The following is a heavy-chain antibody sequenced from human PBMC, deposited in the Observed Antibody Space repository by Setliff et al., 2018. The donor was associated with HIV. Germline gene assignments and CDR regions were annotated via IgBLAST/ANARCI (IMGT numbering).Heavy chain of an antibody. J-gene: IGHJ5*02. D-gene: IGHD5-18*01. CDR3: ARVEAYSRCRGGFDP. CDR2: IYHSGTT. V-gene: IGHV4-31*03. CDR1: GGPISSGDYY. Sequence: SETLSLTCTVSGGPISSGDYYWTWIRQHPEKGLDWIGYIYHSGTTYYNPSLRSRVTISIDTSKDQFSLDLTSVTAADTGVYYCARVEAYSRCRGGFDPWGQGTLVTVSS.